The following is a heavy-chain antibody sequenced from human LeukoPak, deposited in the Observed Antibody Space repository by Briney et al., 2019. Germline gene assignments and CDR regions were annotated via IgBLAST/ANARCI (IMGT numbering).Heavy chain of an antibody. Sequence: GGSLRLSCAASGFTFSSYWMHWVRQAPGKGLEWVSAISGSGGSAYYADSVKGRFTISRDNSKNTLYLQMNSLRAEDTAVYYCAKGSGSGFGFDPWGQGTLVTVSS. CDR3: AKGSGSGFGFDP. CDR1: GFTFSSYW. J-gene: IGHJ5*02. CDR2: ISGSGGSA. D-gene: IGHD3-3*01. V-gene: IGHV3-23*01.